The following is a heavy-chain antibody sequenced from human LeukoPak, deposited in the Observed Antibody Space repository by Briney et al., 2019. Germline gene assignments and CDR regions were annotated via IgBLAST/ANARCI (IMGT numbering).Heavy chain of an antibody. CDR2: ISGSGGST. CDR3: AKDPTLIVDGVMDV. CDR1: GFTLSSYA. D-gene: IGHD2-15*01. J-gene: IGHJ6*03. V-gene: IGHV3-23*01. Sequence: GGYLRLSCAASGFTLSSYAMSWVRQAPGKGLEWVSAISGSGGSTYYADSVKGRFTISRDNSKNTLYLQMNSLRAEDTAVYYCAKDPTLIVDGVMDVWGKGTTVTVSS.